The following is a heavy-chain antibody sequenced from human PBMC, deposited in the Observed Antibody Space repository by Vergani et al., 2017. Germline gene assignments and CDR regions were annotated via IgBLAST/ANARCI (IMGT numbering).Heavy chain of an antibody. CDR3: ARAQIAAAASWGGSMDV. D-gene: IGHD6-13*01. V-gene: IGHV4-31*03. Sequence: QVQLQESGPGLVKPSQTLSLTCTVSGGSISSGGYYWSWIRQHPGKGLEWIGYIYYSGSTYYNPSLKSRVTISVDTAKNTFSLKLSSVTAADTAVYYWARAQIAAAASWGGSMDVWGKGTTVTVSS. J-gene: IGHJ6*03. CDR2: IYYSGST. CDR1: GGSISSGGYY.